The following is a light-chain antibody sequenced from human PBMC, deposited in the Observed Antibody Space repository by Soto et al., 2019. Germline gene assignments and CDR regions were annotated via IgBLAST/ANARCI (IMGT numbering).Light chain of an antibody. CDR3: QQYNNWTWT. CDR1: QSVSSN. J-gene: IGKJ1*01. CDR2: GAS. Sequence: EIVMTQSPATLSVSPGERATLSCRASQSVSSNLAWYQQKPGQAPRLLIYGASTRATGIPARFSGSGAGTEFTLTISSLQSEDFAVDYCQQYNNWTWTFGQGTKVDIK. V-gene: IGKV3-15*01.